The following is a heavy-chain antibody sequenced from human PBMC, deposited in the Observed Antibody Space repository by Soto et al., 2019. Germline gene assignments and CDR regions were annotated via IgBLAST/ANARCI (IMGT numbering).Heavy chain of an antibody. CDR2: IYSSWST. J-gene: IGHJ5*02. CDR3: ARGQRFSDWFDP. Sequence: SETLSLTCTISGGAIGSHDWTRIRQPAGKGLEWIGRIYSSWSTQYNPSLQSRVTMSLDTSKNQFSLRLESVTAADTAVYYCARGQRFSDWFDPWGQGTLVPLSS. V-gene: IGHV4-4*07. D-gene: IGHD3-3*01. CDR1: GGAIGSHD.